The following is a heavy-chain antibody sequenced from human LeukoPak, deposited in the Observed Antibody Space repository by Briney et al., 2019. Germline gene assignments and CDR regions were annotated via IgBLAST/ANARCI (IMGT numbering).Heavy chain of an antibody. V-gene: IGHV4-34*01. D-gene: IGHD3-22*01. Sequence: KTSETLSLTCAVYGGSFSDFYWNWIRQPPGKGLEWIGETNPGGNTNYNPSLKSRVTISVDTSKNQVSLKLSSVTAADTAVYYCARAKDSSGYLVPIDAFDIWGQGTMVTVSS. J-gene: IGHJ3*02. CDR2: TNPGGNT. CDR3: ARAKDSSGYLVPIDAFDI. CDR1: GGSFSDFY.